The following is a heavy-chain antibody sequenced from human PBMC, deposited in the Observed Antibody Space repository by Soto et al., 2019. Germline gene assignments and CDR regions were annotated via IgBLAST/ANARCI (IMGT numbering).Heavy chain of an antibody. D-gene: IGHD2-15*01. J-gene: IGHJ5*02. Sequence: ASVKVSCKASGYMFVNYGMSWVRQAPGQGLEWMGWINIQNDKTEYAQKFQGRVTKTTDKSTTTAYMALRSLRFDETAVYYCARDSIWDCNRGSCSPGWLDPWGQGTLVTVSS. CDR1: GYMFVNYG. CDR2: INIQNDKT. V-gene: IGHV1-18*01. CDR3: ARDSIWDCNRGSCSPGWLDP.